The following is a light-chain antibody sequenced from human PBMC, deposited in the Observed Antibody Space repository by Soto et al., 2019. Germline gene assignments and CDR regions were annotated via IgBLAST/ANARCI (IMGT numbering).Light chain of an antibody. J-gene: IGKJ5*01. CDR2: GAS. V-gene: IGKV3-20*01. Sequence: DIVLPHSPGTLSLSPGERATLSCRASQSVSSSYLAWYQQKPGQAPRLLIYGASSRATGIPDRFSGSGSGTDFTLTISRLEPEDFAEYYCQQYGSSPPQATFGQGTRLQTK. CDR1: QSVSSSY. CDR3: QQYGSSPPQAT.